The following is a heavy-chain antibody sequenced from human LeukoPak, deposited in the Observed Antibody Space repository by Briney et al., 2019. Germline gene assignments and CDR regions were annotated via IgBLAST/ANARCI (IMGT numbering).Heavy chain of an antibody. Sequence: SETLSLTCTVSGGSINSYYWSWIRQPPGKGLEWIGYIYYSGSTYYNPSLKSRVTISVDTSKNQFSLKLSSVTAADTAVYYCARGLISVRGFDYWGQGTLVTVSS. CDR1: GGSINSYY. J-gene: IGHJ4*02. D-gene: IGHD3/OR15-3a*01. CDR2: IYYSGST. CDR3: ARGLISVRGFDY. V-gene: IGHV4-59*12.